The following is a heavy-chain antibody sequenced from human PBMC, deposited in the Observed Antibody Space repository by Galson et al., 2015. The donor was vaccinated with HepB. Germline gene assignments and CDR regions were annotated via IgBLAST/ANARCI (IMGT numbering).Heavy chain of an antibody. CDR2: ISSSSSTI. V-gene: IGHV3-48*01. D-gene: IGHD1-1*01. CDR3: ARVGVLERRADAFDI. CDR1: GFTFSSYS. J-gene: IGHJ3*02. Sequence: SLRLSCAASGFTFSSYSMNWVRQAPGKGLEWVSYISSSSSTIYYADSVKGRFTISRDNAKNSLYLQVNSLRAEDTAMYYCARVGVLERRADAFDIWGQGTMVTVSS.